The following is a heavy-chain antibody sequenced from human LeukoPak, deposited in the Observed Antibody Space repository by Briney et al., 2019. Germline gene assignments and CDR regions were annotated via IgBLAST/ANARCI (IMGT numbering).Heavy chain of an antibody. CDR2: ISGGGGST. D-gene: IGHD3-10*01. V-gene: IGHV3-23*01. CDR3: AKGSGRQFDY. CDR1: GFTFSSCA. J-gene: IGHJ4*02. Sequence: PGGSLRLSCAASGFTFSSCAMSWVRQAPGEGLEWVSGISGGGGSTYYTDSVRGRFTISRDNSKNTLYLQMNSLRAEDTAKYYCAKGSGRQFDYWGQGTLVTVSS.